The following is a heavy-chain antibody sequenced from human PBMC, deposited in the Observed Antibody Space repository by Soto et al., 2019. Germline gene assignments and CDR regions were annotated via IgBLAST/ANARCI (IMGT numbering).Heavy chain of an antibody. Sequence: SETLSLTCTVSGGSISSSSYYWGWIRQPPGKGLEWIWSNYYSGSTYYNPSLKSRVTISVDTSKNQFSLKLSSVTAADTAVYYCARQVRYRVWFDPWGQGTLVTVSS. CDR2: NYYSGST. J-gene: IGHJ5*02. CDR1: GGSISSSSYY. V-gene: IGHV4-39*01. D-gene: IGHD3-9*01. CDR3: ARQVRYRVWFDP.